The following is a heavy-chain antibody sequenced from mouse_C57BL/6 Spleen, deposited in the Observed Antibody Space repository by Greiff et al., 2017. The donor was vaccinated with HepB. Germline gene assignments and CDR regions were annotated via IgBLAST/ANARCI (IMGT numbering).Heavy chain of an antibody. J-gene: IGHJ3*01. D-gene: IGHD2-4*01. V-gene: IGHV1-82*01. CDR2: IYPGDGDT. Sequence: VKLQESGPELVKPGASVKISCKASGYAFSSSWMNWVKQRPGKGLEWIGRIYPGDGDTNYNGKFKGKATLTADKSSSTAYMQLSSLTSEDSAVYFCARGSTMRFAYWGQGTLVTVSA. CDR3: ARGSTMRFAY. CDR1: GYAFSSSW.